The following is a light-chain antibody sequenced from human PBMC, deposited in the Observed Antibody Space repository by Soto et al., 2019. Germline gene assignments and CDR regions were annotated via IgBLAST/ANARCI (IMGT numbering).Light chain of an antibody. J-gene: IGLJ2*01. CDR2: ENN. Sequence: NFMLTQPHSVSESPGKTVTISCTGSSGSIASNYVQWYQQRPGSAPTTVIYENNQRPSGVPDRFSGSIDSSSNSASLTISGLKTEDEADYYCQSYESSIHVVFGGGTKLTVL. V-gene: IGLV6-57*02. CDR1: SGSIASNY. CDR3: QSYESSIHVV.